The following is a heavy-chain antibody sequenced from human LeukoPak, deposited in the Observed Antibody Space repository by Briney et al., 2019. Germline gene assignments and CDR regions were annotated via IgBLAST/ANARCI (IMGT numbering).Heavy chain of an antibody. CDR2: IYNDGST. Sequence: PGGSLRLSCAASGLTVSSSYMSWVRQAPGKGLEWVSIIYNDGSTYYADSMKGRFTISRDNSKNTLYLQVNSLRAEDTAMYYCARNILFAFGIWGQGTMVTVSS. CDR1: GLTVSSSY. CDR3: ARNILFAFGI. V-gene: IGHV3-53*01. J-gene: IGHJ3*02.